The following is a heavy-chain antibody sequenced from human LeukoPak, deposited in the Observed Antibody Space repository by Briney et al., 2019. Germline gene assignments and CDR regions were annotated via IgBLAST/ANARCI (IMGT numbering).Heavy chain of an antibody. CDR2: IYPGDSDT. CDR3: ARGREGSSGWYRDDAFDI. V-gene: IGHV5-51*01. J-gene: IGHJ3*02. CDR1: GYSFTSYW. D-gene: IGHD6-19*01. Sequence: GESLKISCKGSGYSFTSYWIGWVRQMPGKGLEWMGIIYPGDSDTRYSPSFQGQVTISADKSISTAYLQWSSLKASDTAMYYCARGREGSSGWYRDDAFDIWGQGTMVTVSS.